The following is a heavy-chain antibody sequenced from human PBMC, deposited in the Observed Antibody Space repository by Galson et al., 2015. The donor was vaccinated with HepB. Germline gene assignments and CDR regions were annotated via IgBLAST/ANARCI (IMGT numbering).Heavy chain of an antibody. Sequence: SLRLSCAASGFTFSGYAMHWVHQAPGKGLEWVAVISYDGSNKYYADSVKGRFTISRDNSKNTLYLQMNSLRAEDTAVYYCARDRTTVTTYHYYGMDVWGQRTTVTVSS. CDR2: ISYDGSNK. CDR1: GFTFSGYA. CDR3: ARDRTTVTTYHYYGMDV. V-gene: IGHV3-30*04. D-gene: IGHD4-17*01. J-gene: IGHJ6*02.